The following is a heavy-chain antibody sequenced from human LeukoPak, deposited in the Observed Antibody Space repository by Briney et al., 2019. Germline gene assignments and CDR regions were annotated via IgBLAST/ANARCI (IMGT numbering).Heavy chain of an antibody. Sequence: SVKVSCKASGGTFSSYAISWVRQAPGQGLEWMGGIIPIFGTANYAQKFQGRVTITTDESTSTAYMELSSLRSEDTAVYYCARSRLRFLEWDAFDIWGQGTMVTVSS. CDR1: GGTFSSYA. J-gene: IGHJ3*02. CDR2: IIPIFGTA. CDR3: ARSRLRFLEWDAFDI. D-gene: IGHD3-3*01. V-gene: IGHV1-69*05.